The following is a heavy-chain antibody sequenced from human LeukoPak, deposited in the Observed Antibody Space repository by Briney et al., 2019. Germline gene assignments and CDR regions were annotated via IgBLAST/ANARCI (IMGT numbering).Heavy chain of an antibody. CDR2: IYTSGST. J-gene: IGHJ5*02. V-gene: IGHV4-4*07. Sequence: PSETLSLTCTVSGGSISSYYWSWIRQPAGKGLEWIGRIYTSGSTNYNPSLKSRVTISVDTSKNQFSLKLSSVTAADTAVYYCAREDYSYPTSGPFDPWGQGTLVTVSS. D-gene: IGHD4-11*01. CDR3: AREDYSYPTSGPFDP. CDR1: GGSISSYY.